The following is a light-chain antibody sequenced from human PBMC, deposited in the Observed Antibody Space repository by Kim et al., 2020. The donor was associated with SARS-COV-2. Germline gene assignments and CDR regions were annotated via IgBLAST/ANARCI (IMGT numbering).Light chain of an antibody. CDR3: GSYVGNNNFV. CDR1: SSGFAGYNY. CDR2: EVT. V-gene: IGLV2-8*01. Sequence: GPSVTISCTGTSSGFAGYNYVSWYQHHPGKAPKLMIYEVTKRPSGVPDRFSGSKSGNTASLTVSGLQAEDEADYYCGSYVGNNNFVFGTGTKVTVL. J-gene: IGLJ1*01.